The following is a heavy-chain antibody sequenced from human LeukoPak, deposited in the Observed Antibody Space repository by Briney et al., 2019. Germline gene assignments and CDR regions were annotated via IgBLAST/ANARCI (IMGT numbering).Heavy chain of an antibody. CDR2: IYHSGST. CDR1: GYSISSGYY. Sequence: SETLSLTCAVSGYSISSGYYWGWIRQPPGKGLEWIGSIYHSGSTYYNPSLKSRVTISVDTSKNQFSLKLSSVTAADTAVYYCARLSQQLGGFDYWGQGTLVPVSS. D-gene: IGHD6-13*01. V-gene: IGHV4-38-2*01. J-gene: IGHJ4*02. CDR3: ARLSQQLGGFDY.